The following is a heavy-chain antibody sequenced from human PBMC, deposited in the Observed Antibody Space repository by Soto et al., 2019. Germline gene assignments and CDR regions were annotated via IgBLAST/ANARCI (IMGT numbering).Heavy chain of an antibody. CDR1: GYSFTTYW. CDR2: MYPGDSET. J-gene: IGHJ4*02. Sequence: PGESLKISCKGSGYSFTTYWIGWVRQFPGKGLELMGIMYPGDSETRYSPSFQGQVTISADKSISTAYLQWSSLKASDTAIYYCARGSRPPTYYFEYWGQGTPVTVSS. CDR3: ARGSRPPTYYFEY. D-gene: IGHD1-26*01. V-gene: IGHV5-51*01.